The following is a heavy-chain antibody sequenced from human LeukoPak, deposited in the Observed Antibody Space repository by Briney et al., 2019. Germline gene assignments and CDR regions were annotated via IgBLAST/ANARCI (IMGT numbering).Heavy chain of an antibody. D-gene: IGHD4-11*01. CDR2: ISWNSGSI. J-gene: IGHJ4*02. CDR1: GFTFDDFA. CDR3: ATRYSNYVLATY. Sequence: PGRSLRLSCAASGFTFDDFAMHWVRHAPGKGLEWVSAISWNSGSIGYADSVKGRFTISRDNAKNSLYLQMNSLRAEDTAVYYCATRYSNYVLATYWGQGTLVTVSS. V-gene: IGHV3-9*01.